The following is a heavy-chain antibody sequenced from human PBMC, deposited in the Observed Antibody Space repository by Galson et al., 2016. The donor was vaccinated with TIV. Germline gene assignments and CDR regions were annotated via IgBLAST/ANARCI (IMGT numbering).Heavy chain of an antibody. D-gene: IGHD4-23*01. CDR2: IWYDGTNT. CDR3: ARAPDYGGNFGGTGETHSYYFHY. J-gene: IGHJ4*02. CDR1: GFTFSSFG. Sequence: SLRLSCAASGFTFSSFGMHWVRQAPGKGLEWVALIWYDGTNTYYADSVKGRFTISRDNSKNTLFAQMNSLRAEDTAVYYCARAPDYGGNFGGTGETHSYYFHYWGQGTLVTVSS. V-gene: IGHV3-33*01.